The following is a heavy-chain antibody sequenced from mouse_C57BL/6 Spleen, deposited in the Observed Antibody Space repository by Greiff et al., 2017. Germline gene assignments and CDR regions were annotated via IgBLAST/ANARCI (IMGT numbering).Heavy chain of an antibody. CDR1: GYTFTSYW. CDR3: ARGYYGNFSWDFEG. V-gene: IGHV1-53*01. Sequence: QVQLQQPGTELVKPGASVKLSCKASGYTFTSYWMHWVKQRPGQGLEWIGNINPSGGGTNYNEKFKSKATLTVDKSSSTAYMHLSSLTSEDSAVYYCARGYYGNFSWDFEGWGTATTVTASS. D-gene: IGHD2-1*01. CDR2: INPSGGGT. J-gene: IGHJ1*03.